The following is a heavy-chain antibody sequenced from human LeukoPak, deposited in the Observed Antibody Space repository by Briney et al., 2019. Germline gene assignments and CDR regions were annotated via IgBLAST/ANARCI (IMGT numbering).Heavy chain of an antibody. V-gene: IGHV4-59*08. CDR2: TYYSGIT. J-gene: IGHJ4*02. CDR1: GGSISSDY. CDR3: ARLHYDSSGYYYFDY. D-gene: IGHD3-22*01. Sequence: SETLSLTCTVSGGSISSDYWSWIRQPPGKGLEWIGYTYYSGITNYNPSLKSQVTISVDTSKNQFSLKLSSVTAADTAVYYCARLHYDSSGYYYFDYWGQGTLVTVSS.